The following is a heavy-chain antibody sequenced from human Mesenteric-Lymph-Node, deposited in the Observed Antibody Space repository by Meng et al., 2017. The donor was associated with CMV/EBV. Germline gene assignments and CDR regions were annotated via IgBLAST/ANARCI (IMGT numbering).Heavy chain of an antibody. CDR1: GYIFTTYW. V-gene: IGHV5-51*01. J-gene: IGHJ4*02. D-gene: IGHD6-6*01. CDR2: IYPGDSNT. Sequence: GGSLRLSCKGSGYIFTTYWVGWVRQMPAKGLEWMGIIYPGDSNTRYSPSFEGQVTISVDKSITTAYLQWSSLEASDTAMYFCARLYSSSSKDDYWGQGTLVTVSS. CDR3: ARLYSSSSKDDY.